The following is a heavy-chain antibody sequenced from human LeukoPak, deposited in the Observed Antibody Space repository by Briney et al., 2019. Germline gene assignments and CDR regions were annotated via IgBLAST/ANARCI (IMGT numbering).Heavy chain of an antibody. CDR2: ISYDGSNK. CDR1: GFTFSSYA. Sequence: PGGSLRLSCAASGFTFSSYAMHWVRQAPGKGLEWVAVISYDGSNKYYADSVKGRFTISRENAKNSLYLQMNSLKAGDTAVYYCARGGWFGELLRPFDYWGQGSLVTVSS. V-gene: IGHV3-30*14. D-gene: IGHD3-10*01. CDR3: ARGGWFGELLRPFDY. J-gene: IGHJ4*02.